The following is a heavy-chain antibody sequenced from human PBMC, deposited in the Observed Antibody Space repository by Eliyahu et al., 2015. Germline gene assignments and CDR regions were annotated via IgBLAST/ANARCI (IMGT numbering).Heavy chain of an antibody. CDR3: VKGRTGYCSSTSCLNWFDP. Sequence: EVQLVESGGGLVQPGGSLXLSXSASGFXFRSYAXPWVRQAPGKGLEXVSAISSNGGSTYYADSVKGRFTISRDNSKNTLYLQMSSLRAEDTAVYYCVKGRTGYCSSTSCLNWFDPWGQGTLVTVSS. V-gene: IGHV3-64D*06. CDR2: ISSNGGST. D-gene: IGHD2-2*01. J-gene: IGHJ5*02. CDR1: GFXFRSYA.